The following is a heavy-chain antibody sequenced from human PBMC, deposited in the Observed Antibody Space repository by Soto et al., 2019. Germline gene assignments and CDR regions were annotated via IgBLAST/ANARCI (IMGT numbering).Heavy chain of an antibody. Sequence: GGSLRLSCAASGFTFSSYAMSWVRQAPGKGLEWVSAISGSGGSTYYADSVKGRFTISRGNSKNTLYLQMNSLRAEDTAVYYCAKDGGITMVRGVFDPWGQGTLVTVSS. CDR3: AKDGGITMVRGVFDP. V-gene: IGHV3-23*01. D-gene: IGHD3-10*01. CDR2: ISGSGGST. CDR1: GFTFSSYA. J-gene: IGHJ5*02.